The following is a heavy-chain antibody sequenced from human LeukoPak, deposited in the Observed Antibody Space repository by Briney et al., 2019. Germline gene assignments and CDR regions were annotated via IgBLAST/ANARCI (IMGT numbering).Heavy chain of an antibody. Sequence: PGRSLRLSCVASGFTFDDYAMHWVRQAPGKGLEWVSGISWNSGSIGYADSVKGRFTISRDNAKNSLYLQMNSLRAEDTALYYCAKGGYCSSTSCYNAMWYWGQGTLVTVSS. CDR1: GFTFDDYA. J-gene: IGHJ4*02. V-gene: IGHV3-9*01. D-gene: IGHD2-2*01. CDR2: ISWNSGSI. CDR3: AKGGYCSSTSCYNAMWY.